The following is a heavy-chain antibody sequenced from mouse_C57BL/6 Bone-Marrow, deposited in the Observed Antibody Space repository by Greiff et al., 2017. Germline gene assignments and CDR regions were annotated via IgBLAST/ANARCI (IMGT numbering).Heavy chain of an antibody. J-gene: IGHJ2*01. CDR2: INPNNGGT. V-gene: IGHV1-26*01. CDR3: ARGERDY. CDR1: GYTFTDYY. Sequence: EVQLQQSGPELVKPGASVKISCKASGYTFTDYYMNWVKQSHGKSLEWIGDINPNNGGTSYNQKFKGKATLTVDKSSNTAYMELRSLTSEDSAVYYCARGERDYWGQGTTLTVSS.